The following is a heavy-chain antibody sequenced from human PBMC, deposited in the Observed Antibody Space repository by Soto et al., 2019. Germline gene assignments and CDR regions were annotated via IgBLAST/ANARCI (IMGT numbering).Heavy chain of an antibody. CDR3: ARDLDSSSWYMGFDP. D-gene: IGHD6-13*01. J-gene: IGHJ5*02. CDR2: IYTSGST. Sequence: SDTLSLTCTVSAGSISSYSWSWFRQPAGKGLEWIGRIYTSGSTNYNPSLKSRVTMSVDTSKNQFSLKLSSVTAADTAVYYCARDLDSSSWYMGFDPWGQGTLVTVSS. V-gene: IGHV4-4*07. CDR1: AGSISSYS.